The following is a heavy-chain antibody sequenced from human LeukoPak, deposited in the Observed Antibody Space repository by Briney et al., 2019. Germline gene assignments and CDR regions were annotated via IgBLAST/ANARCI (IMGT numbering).Heavy chain of an antibody. CDR2: IRSKTYGGTA. J-gene: IGHJ4*02. V-gene: IGHV3-49*04. CDR3: TRGLEGFTAYDDY. CDR1: GFNFRDFA. D-gene: IGHD5-12*01. Sequence: PGGSLRLSCAASGFNFRDFAISWVRQAPGKGLEWVGFIRSKTYGGTADYAASVEGRFTISRDDSNNIAYLQMNSLKSEDTAVYYCTRGLEGFTAYDDYWGQGTLVTVSS.